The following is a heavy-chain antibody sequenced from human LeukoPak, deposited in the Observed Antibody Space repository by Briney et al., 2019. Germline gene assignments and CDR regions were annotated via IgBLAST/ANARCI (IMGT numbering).Heavy chain of an antibody. Sequence: GGSLRLSCAASGFTFSNHWMHWVRQVPGKGLVWVSRIDGRGTNAMYVDSVKGRFSISRDNAKNTVNLQMNSLRAEDTGVYYCVRDEALWRLDYWGQGTLVTVSS. CDR2: IDGRGTNA. V-gene: IGHV3-74*03. CDR1: GFTFSNHW. CDR3: VRDEALWRLDY. D-gene: IGHD2-21*01. J-gene: IGHJ4*02.